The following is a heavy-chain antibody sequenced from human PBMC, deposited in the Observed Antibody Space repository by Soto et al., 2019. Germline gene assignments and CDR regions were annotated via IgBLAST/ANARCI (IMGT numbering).Heavy chain of an antibody. J-gene: IGHJ4*02. CDR3: TVWGSGNDFGAA. CDR1: GFTFSDHY. V-gene: IGHV3-72*01. CDR2: SKNKADSYTT. Sequence: EVQLVESGGGLVQPGGSLRLSCAASGFTFSDHYMDWVRQAPGNGLEWVGRSKNKADSYTTEYVASVKGRFSTSRDGSKNSLFLQMNSLKTEDTAVYYCTVWGSGNDFGAAWGQGILVTVSS. D-gene: IGHD3-10*01.